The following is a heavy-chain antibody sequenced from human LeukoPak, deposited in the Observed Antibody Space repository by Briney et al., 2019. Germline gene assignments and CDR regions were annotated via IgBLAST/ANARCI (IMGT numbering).Heavy chain of an antibody. CDR3: ARDPGIGYCSGGSCYSSLNNWFDP. CDR1: GGSLSSYY. CDR2: IYTSGST. J-gene: IGHJ5*02. V-gene: IGHV4-4*07. D-gene: IGHD2-15*01. Sequence: SETLSLTCTVSGGSLSSYYWSWIRQPGGKGLEWIGRIYTSGSTNYNPSLKSRVTISVDTSKNQFSLKLSSVTAADTAVYYCARDPGIGYCSGGSCYSSLNNWFDPWGQGTLVTVSS.